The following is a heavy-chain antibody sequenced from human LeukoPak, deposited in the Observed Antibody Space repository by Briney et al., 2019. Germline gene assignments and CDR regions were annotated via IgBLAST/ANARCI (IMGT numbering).Heavy chain of an antibody. Sequence: GSLRLSCAASGFTFSTYGMHWVRQAPGMGLEWVSFIRYDGSNKYYADSVRGRFTISRDNAKNSLYLQMNSLRAEDTAVYYCARAPRDFWSGSNDYWGQGTLVTVSS. V-gene: IGHV3-30*02. J-gene: IGHJ4*02. CDR1: GFTFSTYG. CDR3: ARAPRDFWSGSNDY. CDR2: IRYDGSNK. D-gene: IGHD3-3*01.